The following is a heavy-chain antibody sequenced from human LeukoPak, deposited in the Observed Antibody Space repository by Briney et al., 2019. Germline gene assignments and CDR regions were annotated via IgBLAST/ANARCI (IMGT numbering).Heavy chain of an antibody. Sequence: ASVKVSCKASGYTFTSYYMHWGRQASGQGLEWMGIINPSGGSTSYAQKFQGRVTMTRDTSTSTVYMELSSLRSEDTAVYYCARDAIRSPDYYYYGMDVWGQGTTVTVSS. CDR3: ARDAIRSPDYYYYGMDV. CDR1: GYTFTSYY. V-gene: IGHV1-46*01. D-gene: IGHD3-10*01. J-gene: IGHJ6*02. CDR2: INPSGGST.